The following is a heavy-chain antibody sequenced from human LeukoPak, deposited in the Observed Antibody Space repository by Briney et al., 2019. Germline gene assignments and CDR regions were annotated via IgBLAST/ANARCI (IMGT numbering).Heavy chain of an antibody. D-gene: IGHD4-23*01. Sequence: GGSLRLSCAVSGFTFSSYWMHWVRHAPGKGLVWVSRIDRDGGRINYADSVKGRFTISRDNGKNTLFLQMNSLRAEDAAVYYCVRGNDYGGPHYWGQGTLVTVSS. V-gene: IGHV3-74*01. CDR2: IDRDGGRI. J-gene: IGHJ4*02. CDR1: GFTFSSYW. CDR3: VRGNDYGGPHY.